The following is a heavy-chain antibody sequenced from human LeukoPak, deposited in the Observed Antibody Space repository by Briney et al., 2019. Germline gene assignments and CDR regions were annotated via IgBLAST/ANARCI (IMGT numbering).Heavy chain of an antibody. CDR2: FDPEDGET. Sequence: ASVKVSCKVSGYTLTELSMHWVRQAPGKGLEWMGGFDPEDGETIYAQKFQGRVTMTEDTSTDTAYMELSGLRSEDTAVYYCATVNPETAYYYGMDVWGQGTTVTVSS. D-gene: IGHD2-21*02. CDR3: ATVNPETAYYYGMDV. J-gene: IGHJ6*02. CDR1: GYTLTELS. V-gene: IGHV1-24*01.